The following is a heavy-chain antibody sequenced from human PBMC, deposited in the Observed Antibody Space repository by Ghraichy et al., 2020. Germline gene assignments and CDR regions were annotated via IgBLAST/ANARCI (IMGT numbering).Heavy chain of an antibody. CDR1: GYSFTDYW. J-gene: IGHJ6*03. D-gene: IGHD3-10*01. CDR2: IYPAESDT. CDR3: VRQFRGVLGRRHYYYDMDV. V-gene: IGHV5-51*01. Sequence: GESLNISCMGSGYSFTDYWIGWVRQMPGKGLEWMGFIYPAESDTTYSPSFQGQVTISADTSLSIAYLQWSSLKASDTAMYYCVRQFRGVLGRRHYYYDMDVWGRGTTVSVSS.